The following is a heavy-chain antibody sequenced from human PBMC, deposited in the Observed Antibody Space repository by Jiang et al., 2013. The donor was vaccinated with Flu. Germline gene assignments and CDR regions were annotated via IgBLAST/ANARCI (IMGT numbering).Heavy chain of an antibody. J-gene: IGHJ4*02. CDR1: RFTFSDYY. CDR2: ISSSGSYT. D-gene: IGHD2-15*01. Sequence: RLSCAASRFTFSDYYMNWIRQAPGKGLEWVSYISSSGSYTNYADSVKGRFTISRDNAKNSLYLLMNSLRAEDTAVYYCARRYCSGGSCYPMTFDYWGQGTLVTVSS. CDR3: ARRYCSGGSCYPMTFDY. V-gene: IGHV3-11*06.